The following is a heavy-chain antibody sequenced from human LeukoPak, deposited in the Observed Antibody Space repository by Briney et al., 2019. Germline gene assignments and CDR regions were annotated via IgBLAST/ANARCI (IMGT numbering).Heavy chain of an antibody. CDR1: GFTFSNYA. CDR3: APDLRGSAWSLDD. D-gene: IGHD6-13*01. V-gene: IGHV3-23*01. Sequence: AGGSLRLSCAASGFTFSNYAMGWVRQAPGKGLQWVSLISGSGGITYYVDSVKGRFTISRDNSKNTVHLQMSSLRAEDTAIYYCAPDLRGSAWSLDDWGQGTLVTVSS. CDR2: ISGSGGIT. J-gene: IGHJ4*02.